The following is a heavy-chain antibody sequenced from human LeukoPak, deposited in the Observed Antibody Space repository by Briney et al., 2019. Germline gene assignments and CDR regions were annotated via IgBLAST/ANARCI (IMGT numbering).Heavy chain of an antibody. Sequence: PGGSLRLSCAASGFTFSSYSMNWVRQAPGKGLEWVSYISSSGGTIYYADSVKGRFTISRDNAKNSLYLQMNSLRAEDTAVYYCARSVAADYWGQGTLVTVSS. CDR3: ARSVAADY. D-gene: IGHD6-19*01. CDR2: ISSSGGTI. CDR1: GFTFSSYS. V-gene: IGHV3-48*04. J-gene: IGHJ4*02.